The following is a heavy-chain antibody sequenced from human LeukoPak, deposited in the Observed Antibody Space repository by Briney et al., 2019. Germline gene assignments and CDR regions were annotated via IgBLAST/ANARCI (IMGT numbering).Heavy chain of an antibody. V-gene: IGHV3-30*03. J-gene: IGHJ4*02. CDR1: GFTFSSYG. D-gene: IGHD1-7*01. Sequence: GGSLRLSCVASGFTFSSYGMHWVRQAPGKGLEWVAVISYDGSKKYYADSVKGRFTISRDNSKNTVHLQMNSLRGEDTAVYYCATELHDYGDYWGQGTLVTVSS. CDR3: ATELHDYGDY. CDR2: ISYDGSKK.